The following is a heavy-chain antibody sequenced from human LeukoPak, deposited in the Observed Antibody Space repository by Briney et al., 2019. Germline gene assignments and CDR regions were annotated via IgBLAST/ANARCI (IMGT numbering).Heavy chain of an antibody. CDR3: ARAVNPYYGMDV. CDR1: GGSISSYY. CDR2: IYYSGST. J-gene: IGHJ6*02. Sequence: PSETLSLTCTVSGGSISSYYWSWIRQPPGKGLKWIGYIYYSGSTNYNPSLKSRVTISVDTSKNQFSLKLSSVTAADTAVYYCARAVNPYYGMDVWGQGTTVTVSS. V-gene: IGHV4-59*01. D-gene: IGHD4-11*01.